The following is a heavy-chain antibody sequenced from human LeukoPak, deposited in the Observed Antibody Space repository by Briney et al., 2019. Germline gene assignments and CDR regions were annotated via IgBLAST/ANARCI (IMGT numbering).Heavy chain of an antibody. V-gene: IGHV3-13*01. J-gene: IGHJ6*02. Sequence: GGSLRLSCAASGFTFSSYDMHWVRQATGKGLEWVSAIGTAGDTYYPGSVKGRFTISRENAKNSLYLQMNSLRAGDTAVYYCARALNCSSTSCYTPYYHGMDVWGQGTTVTVSS. CDR2: IGTAGDT. CDR3: ARALNCSSTSCYTPYYHGMDV. D-gene: IGHD2-2*02. CDR1: GFTFSSYD.